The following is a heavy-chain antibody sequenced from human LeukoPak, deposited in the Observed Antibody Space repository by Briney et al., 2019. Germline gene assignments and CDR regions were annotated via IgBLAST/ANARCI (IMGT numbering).Heavy chain of an antibody. CDR2: IYSGGST. Sequence: PGGSLRLSCAASGFTVSSNYMSWVRQALGKGLEWVSVIYSGGSTYYADSVKGRFTISRDNSKNTLYLQMNSLRAEDTAVYYCARANYGEYDAFDIWGQGTMVTVSS. J-gene: IGHJ3*02. CDR3: ARANYGEYDAFDI. CDR1: GFTVSSNY. D-gene: IGHD4-17*01. V-gene: IGHV3-66*01.